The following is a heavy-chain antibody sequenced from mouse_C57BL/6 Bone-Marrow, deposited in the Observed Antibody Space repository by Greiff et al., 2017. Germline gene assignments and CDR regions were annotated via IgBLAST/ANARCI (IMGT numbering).Heavy chain of an antibody. V-gene: IGHV1-64*01. Sequence: QVQLQQPGAELVKPGASVKLSCKASGYTFTSYWMHWVKQRPGQGLEWIGMIHPNSGSTNYNEKFKSKATLTVDKSSSTAYMQLSSLTSEDSAVSYGAKGAYYCDYVAMDYWGQGTSVTVSS. CDR3: AKGAYYCDYVAMDY. CDR2: IHPNSGST. CDR1: GYTFTSYW. J-gene: IGHJ4*01. D-gene: IGHD2-13*01.